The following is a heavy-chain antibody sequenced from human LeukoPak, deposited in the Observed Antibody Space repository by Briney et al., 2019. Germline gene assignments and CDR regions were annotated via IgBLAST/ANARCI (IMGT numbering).Heavy chain of an antibody. CDR3: ARSDGVAGTPAIDY. CDR1: GGSFSGYY. CDR2: INHSGST. V-gene: IGHV4-34*01. Sequence: SETLSLTCAVYGGSFSGYYWSWIRQPPGKGLEWIGEINHSGSTNYNPSLKSRVTISVDTSKNQFSLKLSSVTAADPAVYYCARSDGVAGTPAIDYWGRGTLVTVSS. J-gene: IGHJ4*02. D-gene: IGHD6-19*01.